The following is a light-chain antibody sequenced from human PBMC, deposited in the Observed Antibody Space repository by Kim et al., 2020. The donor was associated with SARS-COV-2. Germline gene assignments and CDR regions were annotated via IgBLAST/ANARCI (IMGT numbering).Light chain of an antibody. V-gene: IGKV1-9*01. Sequence: SPAGGDSVAIACRASQDSNTYLAWYQQKPGKAPKLLIHLASTLQSGVPPRVSGSGSGTDFTLTISSLQAEDFATYYCQQLYNYPYAFGEGTKLEI. J-gene: IGKJ2*01. CDR1: QDSNTY. CDR2: LAS. CDR3: QQLYNYPYA.